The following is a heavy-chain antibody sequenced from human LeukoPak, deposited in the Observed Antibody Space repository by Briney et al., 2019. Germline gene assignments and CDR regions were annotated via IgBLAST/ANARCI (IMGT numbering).Heavy chain of an antibody. J-gene: IGHJ4*02. CDR1: GGSISSTSYY. CDR3: ATTTIRLGY. CDR2: IYYSWDT. V-gene: IGHV4-39*07. Sequence: SETLSLTCTVSGGSISSTSYYWGWIRQPPGKGLEWIGSIYYSWDTYYSPSLKSRVTISVDTSKNQFSLKLSSVTAADTAVYYCATTTIRLGYWGQGTLVTVSS. D-gene: IGHD1-26*01.